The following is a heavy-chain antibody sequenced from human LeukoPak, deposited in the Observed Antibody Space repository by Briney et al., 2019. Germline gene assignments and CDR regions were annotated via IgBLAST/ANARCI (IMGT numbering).Heavy chain of an antibody. CDR2: IYSGGST. D-gene: IGHD3-16*01. CDR1: GFTVSSNY. V-gene: IGHV3-53*04. Sequence: GGSLRLSCAASGFTVSSNYMSWVRQAPGKGLEWVSVIYSGGSTYYADSVKGRFTISRHNSKNTLYLQMNSPRAEDTAVYYCARDGATDGLGEAFDIWGQGTMVTVSS. J-gene: IGHJ3*02. CDR3: ARDGATDGLGEAFDI.